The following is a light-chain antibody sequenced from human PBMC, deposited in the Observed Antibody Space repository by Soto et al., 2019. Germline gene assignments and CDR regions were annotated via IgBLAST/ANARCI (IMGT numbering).Light chain of an antibody. V-gene: IGLV7-43*01. J-gene: IGLJ3*02. CDR1: TGAVTSGVY. Sequence: QAVVTQEPSLTVSPGGTVTRTCASNTGAVTSGVYPNSFQQKPGQAPTALIYSTTYKHPWTPARFSGSLLGGKAALTLSGVQPEDEADYSCLLYCDGARVFGGGTKVTVL. CDR2: STT. CDR3: LLYCDGARV.